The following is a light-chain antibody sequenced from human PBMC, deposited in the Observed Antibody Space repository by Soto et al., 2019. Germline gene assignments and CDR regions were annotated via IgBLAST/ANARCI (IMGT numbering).Light chain of an antibody. CDR3: SSYAGSNNRVYV. CDR1: SSDVGGYNY. Sequence: QSALTXPPSASGSPGQSVTISCTGTSSDVGGYNYVSWYQQHPGKAPKLMIYEVSKRPSGVPDRFSGSKSGNTASLTVSGLQAEDEADYYCSSYAGSNNRVYVFGTGTKVTVL. V-gene: IGLV2-8*01. J-gene: IGLJ1*01. CDR2: EVS.